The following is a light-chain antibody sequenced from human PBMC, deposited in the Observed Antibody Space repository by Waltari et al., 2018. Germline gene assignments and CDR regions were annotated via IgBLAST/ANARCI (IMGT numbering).Light chain of an antibody. V-gene: IGKV3-20*01. Sequence: ESVLTQSPGTLSLSPGERATLSCRASQSVSTRYLAWFQQSTGTTHNRLIYAGSSRATDIPDRCSGSGSATDFTLTISRLEPEDFAVYYCQQYDSSPLFTFGPGTKVDIK. J-gene: IGKJ3*01. CDR3: QQYDSSPLFT. CDR2: AGS. CDR1: QSVSTRY.